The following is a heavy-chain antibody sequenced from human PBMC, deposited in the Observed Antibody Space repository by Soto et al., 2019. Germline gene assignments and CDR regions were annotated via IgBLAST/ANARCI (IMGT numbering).Heavy chain of an antibody. J-gene: IGHJ4*02. CDR2: INHSGST. V-gene: IGHV4-34*01. CDR3: ARGWSMMIFGVVQTYYFDY. D-gene: IGHD3-3*01. CDR1: GGSFSGYY. Sequence: PSETLSLTCAVYGGSFSGYYWSWIRQPPGKGLEWIGEINHSGSTNYNPSLKSRVTISVDTSKNQFSLKLSSVTAADTDVYYCARGWSMMIFGVVQTYYFDYCGQGYLVTVSS.